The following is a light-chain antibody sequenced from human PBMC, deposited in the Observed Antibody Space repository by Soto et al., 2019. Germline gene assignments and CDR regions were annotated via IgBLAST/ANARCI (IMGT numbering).Light chain of an antibody. V-gene: IGKV1-27*01. CDR2: DAS. Sequence: DFQMTQSPSSLSASIGDRVTVACRASQGISNYLAWYQQKPGKGPELLIYDASTLQSGVPSRFSGSGSGTAFTHTISSLQPEDVATYYCQNYDSFPITCGPGTKVDI. CDR3: QNYDSFPIT. CDR1: QGISNY. J-gene: IGKJ3*01.